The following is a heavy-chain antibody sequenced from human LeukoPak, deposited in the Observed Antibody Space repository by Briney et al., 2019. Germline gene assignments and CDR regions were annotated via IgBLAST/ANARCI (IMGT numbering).Heavy chain of an antibody. J-gene: IGHJ6*02. D-gene: IGHD2-15*01. V-gene: IGHV4-31*03. Sequence: SETLSLTCTVSGGSISSGVYCWSWIRQRPGEGLQWIGYICSSGSAYYNASLKSRVSMSTDTSNNQFSLKLNSVTAADTAVYYCARDGGGSLHGMDVWGQGTTVTVSS. CDR1: GGSISSGVYC. CDR2: ICSSGSA. CDR3: ARDGGGSLHGMDV.